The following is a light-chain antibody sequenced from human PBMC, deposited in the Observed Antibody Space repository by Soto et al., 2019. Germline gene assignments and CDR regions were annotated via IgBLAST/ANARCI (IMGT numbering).Light chain of an antibody. V-gene: IGLV2-14*03. CDR1: SSDFGGYNY. CDR2: DVS. Sequence: QSVLTQPASVSGSPGQGVTISCTGTSSDFGGYNYVSWYQHHPGKAPKLMIYDVSNRPSGVSNRFSGSKSGNTASLTISGLQPEDEADYYCSSYTTSNSGQRVLGTGTKLTVL. J-gene: IGLJ1*01. CDR3: SSYTTSNSGQRV.